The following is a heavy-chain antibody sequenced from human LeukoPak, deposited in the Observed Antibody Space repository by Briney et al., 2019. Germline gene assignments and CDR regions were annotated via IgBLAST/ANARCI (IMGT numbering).Heavy chain of an antibody. CDR2: IYYSGST. CDR1: GGSISSYY. J-gene: IGHJ4*02. Sequence: SETLSLTCTVSGGSISSYYWSWIRQPPGKGLEWIGYIYYSGSTNYNPSLQSRVTISVDTSKNQFSLKLSSVTAADTAVYYCARERELDPGFDYWGQGTLVTVSS. CDR3: ARERELDPGFDY. D-gene: IGHD1-26*01. V-gene: IGHV4-59*01.